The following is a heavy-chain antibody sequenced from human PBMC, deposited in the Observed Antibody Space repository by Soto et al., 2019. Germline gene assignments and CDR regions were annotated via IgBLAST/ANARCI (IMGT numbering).Heavy chain of an antibody. CDR1: GGSISSYY. Sequence: SETLSLTCTVSGGSISSYYWSWIRQPPGKGLEWIGYIYYSGSTNYNPSLKSRVTISVDTSKNQFSLKLSSVTAADTALYYCARQAGEEATIDYWGQGTLVTVSS. J-gene: IGHJ4*02. CDR3: ARQAGEEATIDY. D-gene: IGHD5-12*01. CDR2: IYYSGST. V-gene: IGHV4-59*08.